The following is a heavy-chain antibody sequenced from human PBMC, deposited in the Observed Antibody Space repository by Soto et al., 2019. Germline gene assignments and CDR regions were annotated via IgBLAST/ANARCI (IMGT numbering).Heavy chain of an antibody. CDR1: GGSLSTYY. J-gene: IGHJ3*02. CDR3: AKDESGAADI. V-gene: IGHV4-4*07. D-gene: IGHD7-27*01. CDR2: IDTSGKT. Sequence: QVQLQESGPGLVEPSETLSLTCTVSGGSLSTYYWNWIRQPVGKGLEWIGRIDTSGKTNYIPSLKRRVTMSIDTFKNQFSLNLKFVTAADTAVYFCAKDESGAADIWGQGTMVTVS.